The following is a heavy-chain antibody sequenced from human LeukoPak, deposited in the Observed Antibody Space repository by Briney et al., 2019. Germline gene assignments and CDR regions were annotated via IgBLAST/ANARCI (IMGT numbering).Heavy chain of an antibody. V-gene: IGHV4-39*07. Sequence: PSETLSLTCTVSGGSISSNSYYWGWIRQPPGKGLEWIGSIYYSGSTYYNPSLESRVTISVDSSKNQFSLKLSSVTAADTAVYYCARVKDSSLDYWGQGTLVTVSS. CDR1: GGSISSNSYY. CDR2: IYYSGST. D-gene: IGHD3-22*01. CDR3: ARVKDSSLDY. J-gene: IGHJ4*02.